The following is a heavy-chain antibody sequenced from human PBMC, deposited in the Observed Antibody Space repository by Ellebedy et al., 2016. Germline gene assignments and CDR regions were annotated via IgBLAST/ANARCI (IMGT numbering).Heavy chain of an antibody. V-gene: IGHV3-53*05. Sequence: GGSLRLXXVVSGFSVSSNDMSWVRQAPGKGLELVSLLYGGGASYYADSVEGRFSISRDNSKNRVYLQMSSLRVEDTAVYSCARVRSPDYSTNYDLDVWGQGTTVTVSS. CDR2: LYGGGAS. CDR1: GFSVSSND. CDR3: ARVRSPDYSTNYDLDV. J-gene: IGHJ6*02. D-gene: IGHD3-22*01.